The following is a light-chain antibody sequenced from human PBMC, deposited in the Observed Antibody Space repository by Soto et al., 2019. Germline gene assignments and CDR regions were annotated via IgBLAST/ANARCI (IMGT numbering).Light chain of an antibody. CDR1: QSITNW. CDR3: QQYKSYWM. Sequence: DIQMTQSPATLASSVGDSVTSTCRASQSITNWLAWYQVKPGKAPKLLIHEASNLHSGVSSRFTGRGYGTDFTLTITSLQPEDFAIYYCQQYKSYWMFGQGTKVDIK. V-gene: IGKV1-5*03. CDR2: EAS. J-gene: IGKJ1*01.